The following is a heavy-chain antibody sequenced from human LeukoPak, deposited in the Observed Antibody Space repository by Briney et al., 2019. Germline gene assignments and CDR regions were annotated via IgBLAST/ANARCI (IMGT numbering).Heavy chain of an antibody. V-gene: IGHV1-2*02. D-gene: IGHD5-18*01. CDR3: ARVDTVSTVNPFY. Sequence: ASVKVSCKTSGYTFSAFYIHWVRQVPGQGLEWMGWLRPDTGATNFAQNFLGRVTMTGDTSISTAYMELSRQRPDDTAVYYCARVDTVSTVNPFYWGQGTLVTVSS. CDR1: GYTFSAFY. J-gene: IGHJ4*02. CDR2: LRPDTGAT.